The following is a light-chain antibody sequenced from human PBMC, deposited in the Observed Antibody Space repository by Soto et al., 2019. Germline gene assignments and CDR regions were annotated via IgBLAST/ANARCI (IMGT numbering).Light chain of an antibody. Sequence: QSVLTQPASVSGSPGQSITISCTGTSSDMGGHDDVSWYQQHPGKVPKLLLYGVTDRPSGVSDRFSGSKSGNVASLTISGLQAEDEADYYCCSYTSDLTPYVFGTGTKVTVL. CDR1: SSDMGGHDD. V-gene: IGLV2-14*03. CDR2: GVT. J-gene: IGLJ1*01. CDR3: CSYTSDLTPYV.